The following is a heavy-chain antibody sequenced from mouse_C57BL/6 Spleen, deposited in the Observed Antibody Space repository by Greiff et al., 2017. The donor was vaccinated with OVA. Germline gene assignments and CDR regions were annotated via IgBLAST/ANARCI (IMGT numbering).Heavy chain of an antibody. CDR2: ISGGGGNT. CDR1: GFTFSSYT. Sequence: EVKLMESGGGLVKPGGSLKLSCAASGFTFSSYTMSWVRQTPEKRLEWVATISGGGGNTYYPDSVKGRFTISRYNAKNTLYLQMSSLRSEDTALYYCARRSNYDAMDYWGQGTSVTVSS. V-gene: IGHV5-9*01. J-gene: IGHJ4*01. CDR3: ARRSNYDAMDY. D-gene: IGHD2-5*01.